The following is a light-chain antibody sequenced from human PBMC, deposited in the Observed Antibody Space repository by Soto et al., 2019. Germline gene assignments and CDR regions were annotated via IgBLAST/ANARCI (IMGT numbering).Light chain of an antibody. Sequence: EIVMTQFPGTLSVSPGEGATLSCRASQSITTKVAWYQQKPGQAPRLLIYDPSTRATGIPARFSGSGSGTEFTLTISGLQSEDSAVYYCQQYKLWPITFGQGTRLEVK. CDR1: QSITTK. CDR2: DPS. V-gene: IGKV3-15*01. CDR3: QQYKLWPIT. J-gene: IGKJ5*01.